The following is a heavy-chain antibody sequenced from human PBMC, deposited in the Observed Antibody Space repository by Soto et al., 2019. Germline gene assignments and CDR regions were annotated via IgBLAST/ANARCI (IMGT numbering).Heavy chain of an antibody. CDR2: MNPINGAT. J-gene: IGHJ6*02. V-gene: IGHV1-8*02. CDR3: GRGPSPRAPAGGTPYYYAMDV. CDR1: GYDFTAYD. D-gene: IGHD2-2*01. Sequence: AAVKVSCKASGYDFTAYDINWVRQASGQGLEWMGWMNPINGATGTARRFQGRVSMTRNTDTGTAYLELTSLRSDDTAVYFCGRGPSPRAPAGGTPYYYAMDVWGQGTTVTVSS.